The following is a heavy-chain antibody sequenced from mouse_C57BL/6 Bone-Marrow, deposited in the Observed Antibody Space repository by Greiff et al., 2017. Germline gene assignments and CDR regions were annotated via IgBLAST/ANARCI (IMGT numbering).Heavy chain of an antibody. CDR2: INPSSGYT. CDR3: ARSSLAWFAY. V-gene: IGHV1-7*01. CDR1: GYTFTSYW. Sequence: VQLQQSGAELVQPGASVQLSCKASGYTFTSYWMHWVKQRPGQGLEWIGYINPSSGYTKYNQTFKDKATLTADKSSSTAYMQLSSLTYEDSAVYYCARSSLAWFAYWGQGTLVTVSA. D-gene: IGHD4-1*01. J-gene: IGHJ3*01.